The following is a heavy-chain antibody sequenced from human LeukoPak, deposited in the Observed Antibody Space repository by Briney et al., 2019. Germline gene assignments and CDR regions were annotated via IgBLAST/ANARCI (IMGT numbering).Heavy chain of an antibody. CDR1: GFSLSNARMG. CDR3: ARIRGYSSSDYGMDV. CDR2: IFSNDEK. J-gene: IGHJ6*02. Sequence: NVSGPVLVKPTETLTLTCTVSGFSLSNARMGVSWIRQPPGKALEWLAHIFSNDEKSYSTSLKSRLTISKDTSKSQVVLTMTNMDPVYAATYYCARIRGYSSSDYGMDVWGQGTTVTVSS. V-gene: IGHV2-26*01. D-gene: IGHD6-13*01.